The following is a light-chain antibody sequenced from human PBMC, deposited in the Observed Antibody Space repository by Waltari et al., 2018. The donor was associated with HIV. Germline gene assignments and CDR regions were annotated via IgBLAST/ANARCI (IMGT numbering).Light chain of an antibody. CDR1: QSVTTY. Sequence: DIVLTQSPATMSLSPGERATISCRTSQSVTTYLAWYQQKPGQAPRLLIYDASNTASGIPARFSGSGSGTDFTLTISSLEPEDFAVYYCQQRSKWPPLTFGGGTKVEIK. V-gene: IGKV3-11*01. J-gene: IGKJ4*01. CDR2: DAS. CDR3: QQRSKWPPLT.